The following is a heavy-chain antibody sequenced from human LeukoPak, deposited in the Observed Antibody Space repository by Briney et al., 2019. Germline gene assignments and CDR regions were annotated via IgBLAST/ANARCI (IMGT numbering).Heavy chain of an antibody. CDR2: ISSRSTYI. J-gene: IGHJ4*02. D-gene: IGHD3-22*01. CDR3: ARDTNIGSGGYFLDY. V-gene: IGHV3-21*01. Sequence: PGGSLRLSCAASGVTFSDYGMNWVRQAPGKGLEWVSAISSRSTYIYYADSLKGRLTISRDNAKNSLYLQMDSLRAEDTAVYYCARDTNIGSGGYFLDYWGQGALVTVSS. CDR1: GVTFSDYG.